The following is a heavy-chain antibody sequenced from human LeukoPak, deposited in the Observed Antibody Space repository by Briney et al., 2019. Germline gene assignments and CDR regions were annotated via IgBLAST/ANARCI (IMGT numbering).Heavy chain of an antibody. CDR1: GGSVSSGSYY. J-gene: IGHJ4*02. CDR2: IHNSGST. CDR3: ARGPYSSGWLDY. V-gene: IGHV4-61*01. Sequence: PSETLSLTCTVSGGSVSSGSYYWSWIRQPPGKGLEWIGFIHNSGSTKYNPSLMSRVTISVDTSKNQFSLKLSSVTAADTAVYYCARGPYSSGWLDYWGQGTLVTVSS. D-gene: IGHD6-19*01.